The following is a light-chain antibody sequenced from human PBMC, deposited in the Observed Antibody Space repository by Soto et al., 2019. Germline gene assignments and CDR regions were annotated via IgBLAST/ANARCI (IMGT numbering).Light chain of an antibody. V-gene: IGLV1-40*01. Sequence: QLVLTQPPSVSGAPGQRVTISCTGSSSNIGAGYDVHWYQQLPGTAPKLLIYDNTNRPSGVPDRFSGSKSGTSVSLAITGLQAEDEADYYCQSYDSSLSGYVFGTGTKVTVL. CDR3: QSYDSSLSGYV. J-gene: IGLJ1*01. CDR2: DNT. CDR1: SSNIGAGYD.